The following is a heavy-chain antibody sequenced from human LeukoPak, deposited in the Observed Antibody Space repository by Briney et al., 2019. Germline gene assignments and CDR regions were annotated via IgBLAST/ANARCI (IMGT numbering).Heavy chain of an antibody. Sequence: SETLSLTCTVSGGSISSSTYYWAWIRQPPGQGLEYIGSIYYSGNTYYNPSLKSRVTMAVDTSKNQFSLKLSSVTAADTAVYYCARDGGVGATDAFDIWGQGTMVAVSS. D-gene: IGHD1-26*01. CDR3: ARDGGVGATDAFDI. CDR2: IYYSGNT. CDR1: GGSISSSTYY. V-gene: IGHV4-39*07. J-gene: IGHJ3*02.